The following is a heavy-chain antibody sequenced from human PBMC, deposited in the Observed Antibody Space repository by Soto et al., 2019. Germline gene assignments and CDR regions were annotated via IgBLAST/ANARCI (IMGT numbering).Heavy chain of an antibody. D-gene: IGHD5-12*01. CDR1: GFTFSSYD. Sequence: SGFTFSSYDMHWVRQATGKGLEWVSAIGTAGDTNYPGSVKGRFTISRENAKNSLYLQMNSLRAGDTAVYYCARGRRGYAGRGAFDIWGQGTMVTVSS. CDR2: IGTAGDT. J-gene: IGHJ3*02. CDR3: ARGRRGYAGRGAFDI. V-gene: IGHV3-13*01.